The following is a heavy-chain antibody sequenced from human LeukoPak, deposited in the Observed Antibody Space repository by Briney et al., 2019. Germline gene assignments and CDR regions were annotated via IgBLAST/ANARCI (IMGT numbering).Heavy chain of an antibody. Sequence: GGSLRLSCAASGFTFSSYSMNWVRQAPGKGLEWVSGISGRGDSTYYADSVKGRFTVSRDNSKNTLYLQMNSLRAEDTAVYYCAKGQGGDFWSGSAYFDWGQGTLVTVSS. J-gene: IGHJ4*02. CDR2: ISGRGDST. V-gene: IGHV3-23*01. CDR1: GFTFSSYS. CDR3: AKGQGGDFWSGSAYFD. D-gene: IGHD3-3*01.